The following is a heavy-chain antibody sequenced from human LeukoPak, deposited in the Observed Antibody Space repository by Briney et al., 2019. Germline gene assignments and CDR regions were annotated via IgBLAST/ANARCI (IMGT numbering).Heavy chain of an antibody. D-gene: IGHD3-16*01. V-gene: IGHV1-2*02. CDR1: GYIFTGYY. CDR3: ARVRYRLAETYIDY. CDR2: INPNSGDT. J-gene: IGHJ4*02. Sequence: ASVKVSCKASGYIFTGYYMHWVRQAPGQGLEWMGWINPNSGDTNYAQKFQGRVTMTRDTPISTAYMELSRPRSDDTAVYYCARVRYRLAETYIDYWGQGTLVTVSS.